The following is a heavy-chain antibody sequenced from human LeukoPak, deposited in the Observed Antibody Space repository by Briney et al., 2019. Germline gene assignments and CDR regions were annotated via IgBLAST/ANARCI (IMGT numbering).Heavy chain of an antibody. CDR2: IYPGDSDT. CDR1: GYSFTSYW. D-gene: IGHD5-24*01. V-gene: IGHV5-51*01. CDR3: ARRGRWLQYGYYFDY. J-gene: IGHJ4*02. Sequence: GESLKISCKGSGYSFTSYWIGWVRQMPGKGLEWMGIIYPGDSDTRYSPSFQGQVTISADKSISTAYLQWSSLKASDTAMYYSARRGRWLQYGYYFDYWGQGTLVTVSS.